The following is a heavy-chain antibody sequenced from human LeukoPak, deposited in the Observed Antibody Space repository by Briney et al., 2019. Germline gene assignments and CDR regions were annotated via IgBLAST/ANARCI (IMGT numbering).Heavy chain of an antibody. D-gene: IGHD4-17*01. CDR2: ISYDGSNK. Sequence: GGFLRLSCAASGFTFSSYGMHWVRQAPGKGLEGVAVISYDGSNKYYADSVKGRFTISRDNSKNTLYLQMNSLRAEDTAVYYCAKEGFMTTPDYWGQGTLVTVSS. CDR3: AKEGFMTTPDY. J-gene: IGHJ4*02. V-gene: IGHV3-30*18. CDR1: GFTFSSYG.